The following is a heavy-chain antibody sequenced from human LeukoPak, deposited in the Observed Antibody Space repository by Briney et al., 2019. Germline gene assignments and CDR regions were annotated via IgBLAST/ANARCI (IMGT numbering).Heavy chain of an antibody. J-gene: IGHJ4*02. CDR1: GGTFSSYA. V-gene: IGHV1-69*04. CDR3: ATENYDFWSGTTLDY. CDR2: IIPILGIA. Sequence: SVKVSCKASGGTFSSYAISWVRQAPGQGLEWMGRIIPILGIANYAQKFQGRVTITADKSTSTAYMELSSLRSEDTAVYYCATENYDFWSGTTLDYWGQGTLVTVSS. D-gene: IGHD3-3*01.